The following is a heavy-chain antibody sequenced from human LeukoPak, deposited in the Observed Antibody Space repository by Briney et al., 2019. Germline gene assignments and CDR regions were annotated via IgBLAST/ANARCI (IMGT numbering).Heavy chain of an antibody. CDR3: ATTPAVAGLYYFDY. V-gene: IGHV3-23*01. J-gene: IGHJ4*02. Sequence: PGGSLRLSCTVSGLTFDTYGMSWVRQAPGKGLEWVSAISANGSNTHYADSVKGRVIISRDNSKNTLYLQMNSLRAEDTAVYYCATTPAVAGLYYFDYWGQGTLVTVSS. D-gene: IGHD6-19*01. CDR2: ISANGSNT. CDR1: GLTFDTYG.